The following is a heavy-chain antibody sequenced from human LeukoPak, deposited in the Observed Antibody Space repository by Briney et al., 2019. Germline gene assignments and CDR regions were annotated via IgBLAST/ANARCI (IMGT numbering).Heavy chain of an antibody. J-gene: IGHJ4*02. Sequence: SETLSLTCTVSGGSISGYYWSWIRQPPGKGLEWIGEINHSGSTNYNPSLKSRVTISVDTSKNQFSLKLSSVTAADTAVYYCARVRSYGRPHYFDYWGQGTLVTVSS. V-gene: IGHV4-34*01. CDR2: INHSGST. D-gene: IGHD5-18*01. CDR1: GGSISGYY. CDR3: ARVRSYGRPHYFDY.